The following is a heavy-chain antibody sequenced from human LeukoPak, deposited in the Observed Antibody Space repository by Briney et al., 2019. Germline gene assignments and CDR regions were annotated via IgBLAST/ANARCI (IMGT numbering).Heavy chain of an antibody. J-gene: IGHJ4*02. V-gene: IGHV4-59*01. D-gene: IGHD6-13*01. CDR2: IYYGGST. Sequence: PSETLSLTCSISVGSISPYYWTWVRQSPGKGLEGIGYIYYGGSTNYNPSLKSRVTISIDTSETQFSLRLTSVTAADTAVYYCARGSSSWYIPQDYWGQGALVTVSS. CDR3: ARGSSSWYIPQDY. CDR1: VGSISPYY.